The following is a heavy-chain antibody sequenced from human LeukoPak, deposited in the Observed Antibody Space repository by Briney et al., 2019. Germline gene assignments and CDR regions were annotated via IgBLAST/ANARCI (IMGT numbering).Heavy chain of an antibody. CDR3: AKGPYVDVWGTLGSRFDP. CDR1: GFTFSSYG. CDR2: ISYDGSNK. V-gene: IGHV3-30*18. J-gene: IGHJ5*02. Sequence: PGKSLRLSCAASGFTFSSYGMHWVRQAPGKGLEWVAVISYDGSNKYYADSVKGRFTISRDNSKNTLYLQMNSLRAEDTAVYYCAKGPYVDVWGTLGSRFDPWGQGTLVTVSS. D-gene: IGHD3-16*01.